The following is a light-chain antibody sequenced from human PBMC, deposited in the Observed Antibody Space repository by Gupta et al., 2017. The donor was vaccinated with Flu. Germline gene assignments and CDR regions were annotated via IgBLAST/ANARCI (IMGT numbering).Light chain of an antibody. V-gene: IGKV1-5*03. Sequence: GDRVTITCRASQPISKWLAWYQKKPGKAPNLLIFKASTLEDGVPSRFIGSGSGTEFTLTISSLQPDDFGSYYFQQYETNQLTFGGGTQV. CDR3: QQYETNQLT. CDR2: KAS. CDR1: QPISKW. J-gene: IGKJ4*01.